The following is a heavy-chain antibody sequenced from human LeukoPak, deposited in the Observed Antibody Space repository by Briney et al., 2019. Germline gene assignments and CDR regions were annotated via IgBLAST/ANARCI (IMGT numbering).Heavy chain of an antibody. V-gene: IGHV1-69*13. CDR1: GGTFSSYA. Sequence: GASVKVSCKASGGTFSSYAISWVRQAPGQGLEWMGGIIPIFGTANYAQKFQGRVTIAADESTSTAYMELSSLRSEDTAVYYCASRNSVYYYGSGSYSDAFDIWGQGTMVTVSS. J-gene: IGHJ3*02. CDR2: IIPIFGTA. CDR3: ASRNSVYYYGSGSYSDAFDI. D-gene: IGHD3-10*01.